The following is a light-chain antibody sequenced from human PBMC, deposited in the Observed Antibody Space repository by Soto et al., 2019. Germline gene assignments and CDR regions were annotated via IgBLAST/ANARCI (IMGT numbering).Light chain of an antibody. Sequence: ETVLTQSPCTLSLSPGETATLSCRAIQSVISDYLAWYQQKPDQAPRLVIYGASGRAAGIPDKFNGSGSGTDFTFTISRLEPEDFAMYYCQQYGSSVFTLGQGTKVDIK. CDR3: QQYGSSVFT. J-gene: IGKJ2*01. CDR1: QSVISDY. CDR2: GAS. V-gene: IGKV3-20*01.